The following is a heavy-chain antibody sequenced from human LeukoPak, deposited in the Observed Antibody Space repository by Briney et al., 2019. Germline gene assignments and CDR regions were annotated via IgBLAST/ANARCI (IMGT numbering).Heavy chain of an antibody. J-gene: IGHJ3*02. D-gene: IGHD6-19*01. V-gene: IGHV1-18*01. CDR3: ARDKAVADSGWAFDI. Sequence: GASVKVPCKASDYTFTSYGISWVRQAPGQGLEWMGWISGYNGNTNHAQKLQGRVTMTTDTFTSTAYMELRSLRSDDTAVYYCARDKAVADSGWAFDIWGQGTMVTVSS. CDR1: DYTFTSYG. CDR2: ISGYNGNT.